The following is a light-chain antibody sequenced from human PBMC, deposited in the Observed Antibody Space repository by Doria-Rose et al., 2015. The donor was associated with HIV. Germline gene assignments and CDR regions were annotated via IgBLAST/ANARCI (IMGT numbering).Light chain of an antibody. Sequence: TQSPESLGMSLGERATFNCKSNQSLLYTSKNYLAWYQQKPGQPPKLLIYWASTRQSGLPARFSGSGSGTDFTLTISSLEAEDVAVYYCQQYYDTPSFGPGTTVDIK. CDR1: QSLLYTSKNY. CDR2: WAS. V-gene: IGKV4-1*01. CDR3: QQYYDTPS. J-gene: IGKJ3*01.